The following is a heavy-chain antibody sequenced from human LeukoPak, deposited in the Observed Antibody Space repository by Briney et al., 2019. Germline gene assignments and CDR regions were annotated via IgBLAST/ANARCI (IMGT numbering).Heavy chain of an antibody. J-gene: IGHJ4*02. Sequence: SETLSLTCTVSDGSISSSSYYWGWIRQPPGKGLEWIGSIYYSGSTYYNPSLKSRVTISVDTSKNQFSLKLSSVTAADTAVYYCARHLRSGSLRTPYYFDYWGQGTLVTVSS. D-gene: IGHD1-26*01. V-gene: IGHV4-39*01. CDR3: ARHLRSGSLRTPYYFDY. CDR1: DGSISSSSYY. CDR2: IYYSGST.